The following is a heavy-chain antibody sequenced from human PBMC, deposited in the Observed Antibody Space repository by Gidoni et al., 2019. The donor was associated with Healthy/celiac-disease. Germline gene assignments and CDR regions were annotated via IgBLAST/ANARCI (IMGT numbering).Heavy chain of an antibody. CDR3: AAALGPVTTNWGAFDI. J-gene: IGHJ3*02. CDR1: GFTFTSSA. CDR2: IVAGSGNT. Sequence: QMQLVQSGPEVKKPVTSVKVSCKASGFTFTSSAMQWVRQARGQRLEWIGWIVAGSGNTNYAQKFQERVTITRDMSTSTAYMELSSLRSEDTAVYYCAAALGPVTTNWGAFDIWGQGTMVTVSS. V-gene: IGHV1-58*02. D-gene: IGHD3-16*01.